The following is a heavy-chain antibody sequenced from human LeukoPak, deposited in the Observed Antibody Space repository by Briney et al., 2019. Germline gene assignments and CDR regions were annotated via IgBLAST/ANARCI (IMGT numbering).Heavy chain of an antibody. J-gene: IGHJ3*02. CDR3: ASGNDPDSLWRTYRLDAFDI. V-gene: IGHV3-21*06. CDR1: GYTFSDYS. CDR2: ISSRSTYI. D-gene: IGHD3-16*02. Sequence: GGPLRLSCAASGYTFSDYSVIWLRHVAGKGGEWVASISSRSTYINYADSVKGRFTISRDTARSSLFLQMNTLRAEDTALYYCASGNDPDSLWRTYRLDAFDIWGQGTMVIVSS.